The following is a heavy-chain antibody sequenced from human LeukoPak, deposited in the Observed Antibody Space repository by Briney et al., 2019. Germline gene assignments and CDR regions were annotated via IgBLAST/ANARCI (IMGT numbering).Heavy chain of an antibody. V-gene: IGHV4-39*07. Sequence: SETLSLTCTVSNASISSNTYYRAWIRQPPGKGLEYIGSINYRGSTYYNPSLKSRVTMSVDTSKNQFSLKLSSVTAADTAVYYCARDTYYYGSGNYRLDYWGQGTLVTVSS. CDR1: NASISSNTYY. CDR3: ARDTYYYGSGNYRLDY. J-gene: IGHJ4*02. D-gene: IGHD3-10*01. CDR2: INYRGST.